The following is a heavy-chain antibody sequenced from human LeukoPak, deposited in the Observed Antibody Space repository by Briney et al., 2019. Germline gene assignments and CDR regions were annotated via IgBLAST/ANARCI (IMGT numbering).Heavy chain of an antibody. CDR1: GFTFSNYW. V-gene: IGHV3-7*01. CDR3: ARDNGVVHGVYYMDV. J-gene: IGHJ6*03. Sequence: GGSLRLSCAASGFTFSNYWMTWVRQAPGKGLEWVADIRQDGSEKLYVKSVGGRFTISRDNAKMSLFLQMDSLRAEDTAVYYCARDNGVVHGVYYMDVWGKGTTVTVS. D-gene: IGHD3-3*01. CDR2: IRQDGSEK.